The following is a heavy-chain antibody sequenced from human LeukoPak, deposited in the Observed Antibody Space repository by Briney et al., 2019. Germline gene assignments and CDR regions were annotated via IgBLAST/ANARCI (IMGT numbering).Heavy chain of an antibody. CDR3: ASAGDYYYDMDV. CDR2: IYYSGST. J-gene: IGHJ6*02. Sequence: SETLSLTCTVSGGSISSYYWSWIRQPPGKGLEWIGYIYYSGSTNYNPSLKSRVTISVDTSKNQFSQKLSSVTAADTAVYYCASAGDYYYDMDVWGQGTTVTVSS. V-gene: IGHV4-59*01. D-gene: IGHD3-10*01. CDR1: GGSISSYY.